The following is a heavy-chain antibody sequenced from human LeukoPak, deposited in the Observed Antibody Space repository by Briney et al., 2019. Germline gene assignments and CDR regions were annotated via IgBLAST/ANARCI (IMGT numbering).Heavy chain of an antibody. Sequence: ASETLSLTCTVSGGSISNGGYYWSWIRQHPGKGLEWIGYIYYNGRINYNLSLKSRIAISVDTSKNQFSLKLSSVTAADTAVYYCARRVGAFPTYYFDYWGQGTRVTVSS. J-gene: IGHJ4*02. CDR3: ARRVGAFPTYYFDY. D-gene: IGHD3-3*02. CDR2: IYYNGRI. CDR1: GGSISNGGYY. V-gene: IGHV4-31*03.